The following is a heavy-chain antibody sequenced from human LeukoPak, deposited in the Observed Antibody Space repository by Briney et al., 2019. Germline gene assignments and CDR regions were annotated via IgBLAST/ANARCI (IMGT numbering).Heavy chain of an antibody. CDR3: ARRRYSVYDFDY. J-gene: IGHJ4*02. V-gene: IGHV3-11*03. Sequence: PGGSLRLSCAASGFIFSDYYMSWIRQAPGKGLEWVSYISSSSSYTNYADSVRGRFTISRYNAKTSLYLQMNRLRAEDTAVYYCARRRYSVYDFDYWGQGTLVTVSS. D-gene: IGHD5/OR15-5a*01. CDR1: GFIFSDYY. CDR2: ISSSSSYT.